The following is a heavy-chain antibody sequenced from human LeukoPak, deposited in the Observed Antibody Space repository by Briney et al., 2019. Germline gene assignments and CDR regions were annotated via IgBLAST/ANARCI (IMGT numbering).Heavy chain of an antibody. D-gene: IGHD3-22*01. Sequence: ASVKVSCKASGYTFTSYYMHWVRQAPGQGLELMGIINPSGGSTSYAQKFQGRVTMTRDTSTSTVYMELSSLRSEDTAVYYCARDSMIVVENPYELSAFDIWGQGTMVTVSS. CDR1: GYTFTSYY. CDR2: INPSGGST. V-gene: IGHV1-46*01. CDR3: ARDSMIVVENPYELSAFDI. J-gene: IGHJ3*02.